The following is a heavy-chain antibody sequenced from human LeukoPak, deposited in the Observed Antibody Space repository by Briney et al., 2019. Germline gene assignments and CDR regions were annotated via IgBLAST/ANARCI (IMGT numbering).Heavy chain of an antibody. J-gene: IGHJ4*02. CDR1: GFTFDNYA. CDR2: ISWNSGTI. D-gene: IGHD5-12*01. V-gene: IGHV3-9*01. CDR3: AKADSIVAYFDY. Sequence: SLRLSCAASGFTFDNYAMNWVRQVPGKGLEWISLISWNSGTIGYADSVKGRFTISRDNAKNSLYLQMNSLRAEDTALYYCAKADSIVAYFDYWGQGTLVTVSS.